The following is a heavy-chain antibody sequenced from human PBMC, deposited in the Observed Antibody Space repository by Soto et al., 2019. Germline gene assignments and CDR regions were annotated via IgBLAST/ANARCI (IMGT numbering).Heavy chain of an antibody. D-gene: IGHD2-21*02. V-gene: IGHV4-31*03. CDR3: ARVCGGDCHYGMDV. J-gene: IGHJ6*02. CDR1: GGSISSGGYY. CDR2: IYYSGST. Sequence: QVQLQESGPGLVKPSQTLSLTCTVSGGSISSGGYYWSWIRQHPGKGLEWIGYIYYSGSTYYNPPLKRRVTKXVXTXXNQFSLKLSSVTAAATAVYYCARVCGGDCHYGMDVWGQGTTVTVSS.